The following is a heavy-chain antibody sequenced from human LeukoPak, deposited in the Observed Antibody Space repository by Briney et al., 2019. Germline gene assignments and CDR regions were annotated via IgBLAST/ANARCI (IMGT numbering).Heavy chain of an antibody. CDR2: IYYSGTT. CDR1: DGSVSSVGYY. Sequence: SETLSLTCTVSDGSVSSVGYYWGWIRQPPGKGLEWIGSIYYSGTTYYNPSPASRVTIFVDTSKNQFSLRLSSVTAADTAVYYCARRDQAIDYWGQGTLVTVSS. CDR3: ARRDQAIDY. V-gene: IGHV4-39*01. D-gene: IGHD5-24*01. J-gene: IGHJ4*02.